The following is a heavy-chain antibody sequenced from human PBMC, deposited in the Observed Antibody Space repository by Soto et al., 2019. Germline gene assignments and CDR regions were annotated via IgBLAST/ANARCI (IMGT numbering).Heavy chain of an antibody. J-gene: IGHJ4*02. Sequence: PGGSLRLSCAASGFTFSSYAMSWVRQAPGKGLEWVSAISGSGGSTYYADSVKGRFTISRDNSKNTLYLQMNSLRAEDTAVYYCAKDPVGASYDIGVAYYWGQGTLVTVSS. CDR1: GFTFSSYA. CDR3: AKDPVGASYDIGVAYY. V-gene: IGHV3-23*01. CDR2: ISGSGGST. D-gene: IGHD3-22*01.